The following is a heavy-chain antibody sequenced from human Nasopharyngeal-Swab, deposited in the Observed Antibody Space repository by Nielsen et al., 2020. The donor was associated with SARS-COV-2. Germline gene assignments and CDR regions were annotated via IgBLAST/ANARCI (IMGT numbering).Heavy chain of an antibody. CDR1: GYTFTRYA. CDR2: IATPTGHP. Sequence: ASVKVSCKASGYTFTRYAISWLRQAPGQGPEWMGWIATPTGHPTYAQGFTGRFVFSLDTSVATAYLHINSLKTEDTAIYYCVRDQAMARPNWFDPWGQGTLVTVSS. V-gene: IGHV7-4-1*02. J-gene: IGHJ5*02. CDR3: VRDQAMARPNWFDP. D-gene: IGHD5-18*01.